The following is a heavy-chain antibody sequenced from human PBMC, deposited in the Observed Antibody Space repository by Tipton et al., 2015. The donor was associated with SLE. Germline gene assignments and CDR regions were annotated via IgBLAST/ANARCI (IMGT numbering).Heavy chain of an antibody. V-gene: IGHV1-18*01. D-gene: IGHD7-27*01. J-gene: IGHJ5*02. CDR3: ARGTGDIDH. Sequence: QSGPEVKKPGASVKVSCKASGYTFTTFAISWVRQAPGQGLEWVGLITVYNGNTNYAQKFQGRVTMTTDTSTSTAYMELRSLRSDDTAVYYCARGTGDIDHWGQGTLVTVSS. CDR1: GYTFTTFA. CDR2: ITVYNGNT.